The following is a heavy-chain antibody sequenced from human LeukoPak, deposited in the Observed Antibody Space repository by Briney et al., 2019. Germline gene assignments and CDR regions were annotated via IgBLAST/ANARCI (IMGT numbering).Heavy chain of an antibody. Sequence: EASVKVSCLASGYTFTSTGYYIHWVRQAPGQGPQWMGWINPNTGGTLYTEKFQDRVTMTRDTSTSTVYMELSSLRSEDTAVYYCARDVPFGSGTYSDYWGQGTLVTVSS. CDR2: INPNTGGT. D-gene: IGHD3-10*01. CDR1: GYTFTSTGYY. J-gene: IGHJ4*02. CDR3: ARDVPFGSGTYSDY. V-gene: IGHV1-2*02.